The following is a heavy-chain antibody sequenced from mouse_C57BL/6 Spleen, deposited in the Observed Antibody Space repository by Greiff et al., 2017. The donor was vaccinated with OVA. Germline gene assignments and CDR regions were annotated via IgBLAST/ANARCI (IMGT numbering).Heavy chain of an antibody. CDR3: ANNPVYYGTYYAMDY. J-gene: IGHJ4*01. CDR2: IWGDGGT. D-gene: IGHD2-1*01. V-gene: IGHV2-3*01. Sequence: VKLLESGPGLVAPSQSLSITCTVSGFSLTSYGVSWVRQPPGKGLEWLGGIWGDGGTNYHSAIMSRLDISKDNSKSQVFLKLNSLRTDDTATYYGANNPVYYGTYYAMDYWGQGTSLTVSS. CDR1: GFSLTSYG.